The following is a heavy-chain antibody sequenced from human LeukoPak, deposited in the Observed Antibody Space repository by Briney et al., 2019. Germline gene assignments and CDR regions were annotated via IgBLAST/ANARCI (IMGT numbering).Heavy chain of an antibody. CDR3: ARGGAYSSSWYGPSIRGAKVHRWFDP. J-gene: IGHJ5*02. V-gene: IGHV4-39*07. CDR1: GASITSSSYC. CDR2: FYYSGST. Sequence: SETLSLTCTVSGASITSSSYCWGWIRQPPGKGLEWIGTFYYSGSTYYNPSLKSRVTISVDTSKNQFSLKLSSSTAADTAVYYCARGGAYSSSWYGPSIRGAKVHRWFDPWGQGTLVTVSS. D-gene: IGHD6-13*01.